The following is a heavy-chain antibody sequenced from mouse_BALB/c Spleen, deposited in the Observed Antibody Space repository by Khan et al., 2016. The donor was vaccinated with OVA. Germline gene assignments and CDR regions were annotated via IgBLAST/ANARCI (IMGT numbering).Heavy chain of an antibody. CDR1: GYSFTSYL. J-gene: IGHJ3*01. Sequence: VQLQQSGTVLARPGASVKMSCKASGYSFTSYLIHWVKQRPGQGLEWIGDIYPGNSDTTYNQKFKDKAKLPTGTSANTAYMELSSLTTKDSAVYYSARGGYSSFAYWGQGTMVTVSA. D-gene: IGHD1-3*01. CDR3: ARGGYSSFAY. V-gene: IGHV1-5*01. CDR2: IYPGNSDT.